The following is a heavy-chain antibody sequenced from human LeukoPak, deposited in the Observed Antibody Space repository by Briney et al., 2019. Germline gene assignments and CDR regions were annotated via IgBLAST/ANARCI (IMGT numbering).Heavy chain of an antibody. V-gene: IGHV3-64*01. J-gene: IGHJ4*01. D-gene: IGHD6-19*01. CDR1: GFTFSSHS. CDR2: ISSKGGST. CDR3: ARRGSGWEFDQ. Sequence: GGSLRLSCAASGFTFSSHSMHWVRQAPGKGLEYVSGISSKGGSTYYAKSVKDRFTISRDNSKNTLDLQMGSLRVDDMAVYYCARRGSGWEFDQWGHGTLVTVSS.